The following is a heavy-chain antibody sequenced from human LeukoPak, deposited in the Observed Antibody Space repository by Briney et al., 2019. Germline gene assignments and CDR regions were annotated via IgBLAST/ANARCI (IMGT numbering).Heavy chain of an antibody. CDR3: ARQISMVRGVIDFQH. CDR1: GYSFTSYW. CDR2: IYPGDPDT. V-gene: IGHV5-51*01. J-gene: IGHJ1*01. Sequence: GESLKISCKGSGYSFTSYWIGWVRQMPGKGLEWMGIIYPGDPDTRYSPSFQGQVTISADKSISTAYLQWSSLKASDTAMYYCARQISMVRGVIDFQHWGQGTLVTVSS. D-gene: IGHD3-10*01.